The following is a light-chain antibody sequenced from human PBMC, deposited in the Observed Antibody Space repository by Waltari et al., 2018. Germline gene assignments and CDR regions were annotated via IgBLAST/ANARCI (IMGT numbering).Light chain of an antibody. CDR3: SSWDDSVIGPV. J-gene: IGLJ2*01. V-gene: IGLV1-44*01. CDR1: SSNIGSKT. Sequence: QSVLTQPPSASGTPGQRVTISCSGSSSNIGSKTVNWYQQLPGTAPKLLLFSNKQRPSGVPDRFAGSKSGTSASLAISGLLSEDEADYYCSSWDDSVIGPVFGGGTKLTVL. CDR2: SNK.